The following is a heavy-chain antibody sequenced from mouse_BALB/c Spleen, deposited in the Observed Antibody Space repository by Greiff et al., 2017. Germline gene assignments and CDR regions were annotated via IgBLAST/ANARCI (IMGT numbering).Heavy chain of an antibody. V-gene: IGHV5-12-2*01. D-gene: IGHD6-1*01. CDR3: ARHRGSTGYYAMDY. CDR2: ISNGGGST. J-gene: IGHJ4*01. Sequence: EVKVVESGGGLVQPGGSLKLSCAASGFTFSSYTMSWVRQTPEKRLEWVAYISNGGGSTYYPDTVKGRFTISRDNAKNTLYLQMSSLKSEDTAMYYCARHRGSTGYYAMDYWGQGTSVTVSS. CDR1: GFTFSSYT.